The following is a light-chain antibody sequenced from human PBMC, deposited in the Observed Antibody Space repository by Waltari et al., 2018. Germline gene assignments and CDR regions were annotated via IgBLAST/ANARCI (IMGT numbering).Light chain of an antibody. Sequence: DIQMTQSLSSVSASVGDRVTLTCRASQGIASRLAWYQQKPGQDPKLLIYDASSLNSGVPLRFSGSGSGTDFTLTIRSLQPEDFATYYCQQVNSFPRTFGQGTKVEVK. V-gene: IGKV1-12*01. CDR3: QQVNSFPRT. CDR1: QGIASR. CDR2: DAS. J-gene: IGKJ1*01.